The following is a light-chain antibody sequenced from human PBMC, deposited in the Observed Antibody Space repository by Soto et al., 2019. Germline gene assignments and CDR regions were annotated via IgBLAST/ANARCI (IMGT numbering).Light chain of an antibody. CDR2: GAS. CDR1: QSVDIS. J-gene: IGKJ5*01. Sequence: EIVLTQSPATLAVSPGERGILCRRASQSVDISLAWYQQKPGQAPRLLIYGASNRASGVPVRFSGSGSGTDFTLTITRLEPEDFALYYCQQYGGSPITFGLGTRLEIK. CDR3: QQYGGSPIT. V-gene: IGKV3-20*01.